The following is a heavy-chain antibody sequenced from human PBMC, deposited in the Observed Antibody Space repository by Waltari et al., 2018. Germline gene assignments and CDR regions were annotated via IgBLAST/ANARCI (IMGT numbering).Heavy chain of an antibody. CDR1: GGSLSSGSHY. CDR2: IYTSGST. Sequence: QVQLQESGPGLVKHSQTLSLTCTVSGGSLSSGSHYWSWIRQPAGKGLEWIGSIYTSGSTKYNPSLKSRVTISVDTSKNQFSLKLSSVTAADTAVYYCARDLWLSTGDYYYYGMDVWGQGTTVTVSS. D-gene: IGHD3-22*01. J-gene: IGHJ6*02. CDR3: ARDLWLSTGDYYYYGMDV. V-gene: IGHV4-61*02.